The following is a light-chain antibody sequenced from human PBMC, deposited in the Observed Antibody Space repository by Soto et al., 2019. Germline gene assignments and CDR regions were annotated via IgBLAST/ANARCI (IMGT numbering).Light chain of an antibody. CDR2: AAS. Sequence: IQLTQSPSSLSASVGDRVTITRRASQGISNYLGWYQQKPGKAPKLLIYAASTLQTGVPSRFSGGGSGTDFTLTITSLQPEDFATYYCQQLNVYPSTFGGGTKVDSK. V-gene: IGKV1-9*01. CDR1: QGISNY. CDR3: QQLNVYPST. J-gene: IGKJ4*01.